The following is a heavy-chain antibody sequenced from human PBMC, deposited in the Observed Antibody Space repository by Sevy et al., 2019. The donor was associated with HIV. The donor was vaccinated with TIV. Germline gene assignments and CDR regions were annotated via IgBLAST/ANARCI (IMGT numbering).Heavy chain of an antibody. CDR2: ISGSDGAT. CDR1: GFSFISYA. J-gene: IGHJ3*02. V-gene: IGHV3-23*01. CDR3: AKDIVAVVGDAFDI. D-gene: IGHD2-15*01. Sequence: GESLKISCAASGFSFISYAMNWVRQAPGKGLECVSAISGSDGATYYADSVKGRFSISRDNSKNTLYLHMDSLRAEDTAVYYCAKDIVAVVGDAFDIWGQGTMVTVSS.